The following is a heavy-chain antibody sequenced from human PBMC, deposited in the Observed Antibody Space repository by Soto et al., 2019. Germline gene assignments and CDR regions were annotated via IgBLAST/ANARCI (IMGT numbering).Heavy chain of an antibody. D-gene: IGHD3-22*01. J-gene: IGHJ3*02. CDR1: GGSISSYY. CDR3: ARDSGNYYDSSGYYPSLLRRAFDI. CDR2: IYYSGST. Sequence: SETLSLTCTVSGGSISSYYWSWIRQPPGKGLEWIGYIYYSGSTYYNPSLKSRVTISVDTSKNQFSLKLSSVTAADTAVYYCARDSGNYYDSSGYYPSLLRRAFDIWGQGTMVTVSS. V-gene: IGHV4-59*12.